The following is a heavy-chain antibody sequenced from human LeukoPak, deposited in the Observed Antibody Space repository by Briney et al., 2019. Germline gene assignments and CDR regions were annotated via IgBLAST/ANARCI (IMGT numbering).Heavy chain of an antibody. CDR2: IIPIFGTA. CDR3: ARGVGLDNAFDI. CDR1: GGTFSSYA. D-gene: IGHD1-26*01. J-gene: IGHJ3*02. V-gene: IGHV1-69*13. Sequence: ASVKVSCKASGGTFSSYAISWVRQAPGQGLEWMGGIIPIFGTASYAQKFQGRVTITADESTSTAYMELSSLRSEDTAVYYCARGVGLDNAFDIWGQGTMVTVSS.